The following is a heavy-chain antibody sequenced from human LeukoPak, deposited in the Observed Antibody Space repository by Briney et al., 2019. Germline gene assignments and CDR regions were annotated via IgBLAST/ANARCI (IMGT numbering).Heavy chain of an antibody. Sequence: TGGSLRLSCVASGFAFPTYAMMWVRQVPGKGPEWVSSIRVSDGARFYADSVKGRFTMSRDNPKNTLFLQMNSLRPEDTAVYYCAKEPRWEQLHSFDIWGQGTTVTVSS. V-gene: IGHV3-23*01. CDR2: IRVSDGAR. D-gene: IGHD1/OR15-1a*01. CDR3: AKEPRWEQLHSFDI. J-gene: IGHJ3*02. CDR1: GFAFPTYA.